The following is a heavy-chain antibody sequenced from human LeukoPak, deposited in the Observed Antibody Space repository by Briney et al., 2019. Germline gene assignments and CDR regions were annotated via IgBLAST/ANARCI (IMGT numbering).Heavy chain of an antibody. Sequence: GGSLRLSCAASGFTFSNYDMHWVRQAPGKGLEWVSGIDTAGDTYYPGSVKGRFTISRENAKNSLYLQVNSLRAEDTAVYYCTRDGTVVRGHPRRARTFYGMDVWGQGTTVTASS. CDR1: GFTFSNYD. D-gene: IGHD3-10*01. CDR2: IDTAGDT. V-gene: IGHV3-13*01. CDR3: TRDGTVVRGHPRRARTFYGMDV. J-gene: IGHJ6*02.